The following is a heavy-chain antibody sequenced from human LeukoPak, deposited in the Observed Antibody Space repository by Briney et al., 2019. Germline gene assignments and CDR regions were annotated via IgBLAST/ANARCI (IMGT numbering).Heavy chain of an antibody. CDR2: VSPSGDIK. CDR1: GFTFSRHG. D-gene: IGHD3-22*01. V-gene: IGHV3-23*01. J-gene: IGHJ4*02. CDR3: AREGDYYDSSGYYS. Sequence: AGGSLRLSCVASGFTFSRHGMNWVRQAPGKGLEWVSGVSPSGDIKYYADSVKGRFTISRDNSKNTLYLQMNSLRAEDTAVYYCAREGDYYDSSGYYSWGQGTLVTVSS.